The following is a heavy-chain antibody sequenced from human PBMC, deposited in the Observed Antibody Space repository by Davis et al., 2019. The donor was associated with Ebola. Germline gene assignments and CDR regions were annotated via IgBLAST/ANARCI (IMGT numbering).Heavy chain of an antibody. J-gene: IGHJ6*02. CDR3: AKGEESIFYYYYYGMDV. CDR2: ISYDGSNK. V-gene: IGHV3-30*18. D-gene: IGHD3-3*01. Sequence: PGGSLRLSCAASGFTFSSYGMHWVRQAPGKGLEWVAVISYDGSNKYYADSVKGRFTISRDNSKNTLYLQMNSLRAEDTAVYYCAKGEESIFYYYYYGMDVWGQGTTVTVSS. CDR1: GFTFSSYG.